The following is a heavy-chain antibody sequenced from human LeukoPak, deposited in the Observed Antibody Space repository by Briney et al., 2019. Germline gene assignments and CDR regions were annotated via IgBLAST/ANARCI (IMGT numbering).Heavy chain of an antibody. V-gene: IGHV3-66*01. D-gene: IGHD6-19*01. J-gene: IGHJ4*02. CDR3: ARLAGYSSGWYAEYYFDY. CDR1: GFTVSSNY. Sequence: SGGSLRVSCAASGFTVSSNYMSWVRQAPGKRLEWVSVIYSGGSTYYADSVKGRFTISRDNSKNTLYLQMNSLRAEDTAVYYCARLAGYSSGWYAEYYFDYWGQGTLVTVSS. CDR2: IYSGGST.